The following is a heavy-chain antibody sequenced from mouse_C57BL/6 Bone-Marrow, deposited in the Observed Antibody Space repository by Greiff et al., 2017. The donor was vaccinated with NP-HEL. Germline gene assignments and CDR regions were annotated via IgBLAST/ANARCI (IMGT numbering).Heavy chain of an antibody. CDR2: ISSGGDYI. CDR3: TRVQLGRVYFDY. CDR1: GFTFSSYA. V-gene: IGHV5-9-1*02. D-gene: IGHD4-1*02. J-gene: IGHJ2*01. Sequence: EVQLVESGEGLVKPGGSLKLSCAASGFTFSSYAMSWVRQTPEKRLEWVAYISSGGDYIYYADTVTGRFTISRDNARNTLYLQMSSLKSEDTAMYYCTRVQLGRVYFDYWGQGTTLTVSS.